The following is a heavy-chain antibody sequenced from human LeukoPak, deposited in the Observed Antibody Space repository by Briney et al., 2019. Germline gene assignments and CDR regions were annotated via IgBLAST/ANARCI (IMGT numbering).Heavy chain of an antibody. V-gene: IGHV3-53*01. CDR3: AREGVVRGVILDY. CDR2: IYSGGRT. CDR1: GFSFSSYW. D-gene: IGHD3-10*01. J-gene: IGHJ4*02. Sequence: GGSLRLSCAASGFSFSSYWMSWVRQAPGKGLEWVSVIYSGGRTYYADSVKGRFTISRDNSKNTLYLQMNSLRAEDTAVYYCAREGVVRGVILDYWGQGTLVTVSS.